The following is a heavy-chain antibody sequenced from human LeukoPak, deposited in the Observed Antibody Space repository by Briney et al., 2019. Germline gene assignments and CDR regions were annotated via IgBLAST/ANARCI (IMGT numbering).Heavy chain of an antibody. Sequence: SETLSLTCTVSGGSISSYYWSWIRQPPGKGLEWIGYIYYSGSTNYNPSLKGRVTISVDTSKNQFSLKLSSVTAADTAVYYCARGDRETWFGELLHDYWGQGTLVTVSS. J-gene: IGHJ4*02. D-gene: IGHD3-10*01. V-gene: IGHV4-59*01. CDR2: IYYSGST. CDR1: GGSISSYY. CDR3: ARGDRETWFGELLHDY.